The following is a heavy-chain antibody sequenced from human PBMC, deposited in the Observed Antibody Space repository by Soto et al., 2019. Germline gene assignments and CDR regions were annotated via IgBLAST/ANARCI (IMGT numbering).Heavy chain of an antibody. CDR1: GFTFSSYG. CDR3: VKRPEYSSRFDS. Sequence: EVQLLESGGGLVQPGGSLRLSCAVSGFTFSSYGMSWVRQAPGKGLEWVSAISGSGSGDSTYYADSVKGRFTISRDNSRNTLYLQMKRLRAEDTAVYYCVKRPEYSSRFDSWGQGKLVTVSS. D-gene: IGHD6-13*01. CDR2: ISGSGSGDST. V-gene: IGHV3-23*01. J-gene: IGHJ4*02.